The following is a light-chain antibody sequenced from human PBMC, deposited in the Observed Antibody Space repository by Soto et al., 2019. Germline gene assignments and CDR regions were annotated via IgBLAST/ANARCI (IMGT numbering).Light chain of an antibody. CDR1: QSVSFY. CDR3: QKRSNWPPS. CDR2: DAS. J-gene: IGKJ3*01. Sequence: EVVLTQSPATLSLSPGERATLSCRASQSVSFYLAWYQQKPGQVPRLLIYDASNRAAGIPARFSGSGSGTDFTFTISSLEPEEFAVYYCQKRSNWPPSCGPGTKVDIK. V-gene: IGKV3-11*01.